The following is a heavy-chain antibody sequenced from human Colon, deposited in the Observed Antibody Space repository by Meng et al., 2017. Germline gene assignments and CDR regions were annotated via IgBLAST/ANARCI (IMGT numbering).Heavy chain of an antibody. D-gene: IGHD3-10*01. V-gene: IGHV1-3*01. J-gene: IGHJ4*02. CDR2: ISVGNGNT. CDR3: ARDLYGSGRFDY. Sequence: QVHLVQSETEVKKPGASVKLSCKTSGFTFTTYAIQWVRQSTGQRPQWLGWISVGNGNTKYSQHFQDRVIITRDTSASTAYMELSSLKSEDTAVYYCARDLYGSGRFDYWGQGTLVTVSS. CDR1: GFTFTTYA.